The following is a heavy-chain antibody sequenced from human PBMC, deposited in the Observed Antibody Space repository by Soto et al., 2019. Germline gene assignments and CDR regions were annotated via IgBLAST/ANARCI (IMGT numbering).Heavy chain of an antibody. J-gene: IGHJ4*02. CDR2: ISYDGSIQ. CDR1: GFTFNLYG. CDR3: AKDQASGQGSFDS. Sequence: VKLVESGGGVVQPGGSLRLSCAASGFTFNLYGMHWVRQAPDKGLAWVALISYDGSIQYYADSLKGRFTIPRDNSKNTLFLQMNSLRADDTAVYYCAKDQASGQGSFDSWGQGTLVTVSS. V-gene: IGHV3-30*18.